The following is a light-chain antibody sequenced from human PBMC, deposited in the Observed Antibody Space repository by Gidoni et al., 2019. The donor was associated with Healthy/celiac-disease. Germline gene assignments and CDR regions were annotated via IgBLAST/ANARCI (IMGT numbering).Light chain of an antibody. CDR3: QAWDSGTVI. V-gene: IGLV3-1*01. CDR2: EDE. Sequence: SPGQTATITCSGDELGRKTASWYQQRTGQSPVLLMFEDEKRPSGIPARFSGSTSGNTATLTISGTQDIDEADYFCQAWDSGTVIFGGGTKLTVL. J-gene: IGLJ2*01. CDR1: ELGRKT.